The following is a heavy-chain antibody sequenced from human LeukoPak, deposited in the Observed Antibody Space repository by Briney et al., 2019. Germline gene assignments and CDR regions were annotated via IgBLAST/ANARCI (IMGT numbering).Heavy chain of an antibody. CDR3: AREIIVSGSYVVDY. V-gene: IGHV3-66*01. CDR1: GFTVNDNY. J-gene: IGHJ4*02. CDR2: IYSGGST. D-gene: IGHD3-16*01. Sequence: GGSLRLSCAASGFTVNDNYMGWVRQAPGKGLEWVSVIYSGGSTYYADSVKGRFTISRDNSKNTLYLQMNTLRAEDTAVYYCAREIIVSGSYVVDYWGQGTLVTVSS.